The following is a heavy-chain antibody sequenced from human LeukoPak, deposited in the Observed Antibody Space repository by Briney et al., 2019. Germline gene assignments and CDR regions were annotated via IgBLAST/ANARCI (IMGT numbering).Heavy chain of an antibody. CDR2: IYYSGST. CDR1: GGSISSSSYY. D-gene: IGHD6-19*01. CDR3: ARSPGSTGEWLENYWYFDL. V-gene: IGHV4-39*07. Sequence: SETLSLTCTVSGGSISSSSYYWGWIRQPPGKGLEWIGSIYYSGSTYYNPSLKSRVTISVDTSKNQFSLKLSSVTAADTAVYYCARSPGSTGEWLENYWYFDLWGRGTLVTVSS. J-gene: IGHJ2*01.